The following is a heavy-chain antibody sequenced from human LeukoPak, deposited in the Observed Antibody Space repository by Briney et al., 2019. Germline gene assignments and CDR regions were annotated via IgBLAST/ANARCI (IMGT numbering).Heavy chain of an antibody. CDR2: IYYTGST. J-gene: IGHJ4*02. CDR3: TRHTGYISGQYSNYEDS. CDR1: GGSITNTKYY. Sequence: SETLSRACTLSGGSITNTKYYWGWIRQPPGKGLEWIGSIYYTGSTYYNPSLKSRVTISVDTSKNQFSLKLRSVTAADTALYYCTRHTGYISGQYSNYEDSWGQGTLVTVSS. D-gene: IGHD4-11*01. V-gene: IGHV4-39*01.